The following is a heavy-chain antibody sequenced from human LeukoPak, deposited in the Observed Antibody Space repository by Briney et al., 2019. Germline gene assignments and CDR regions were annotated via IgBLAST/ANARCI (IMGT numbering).Heavy chain of an antibody. V-gene: IGHV3-43*02. CDR3: AKDNYDILTGPFDY. CDR1: GFTFDDYA. Sequence: GGSLRLSCAASGFTFDDYAMHWVRQAPGKGLEWVSLISGDGGSTYYADSVKGRFTISRDNSKNSLYLQMNSLRTEDTALYYCAKDNYDILTGPFDYWGQGPLVTVSS. J-gene: IGHJ4*02. CDR2: ISGDGGST. D-gene: IGHD3-9*01.